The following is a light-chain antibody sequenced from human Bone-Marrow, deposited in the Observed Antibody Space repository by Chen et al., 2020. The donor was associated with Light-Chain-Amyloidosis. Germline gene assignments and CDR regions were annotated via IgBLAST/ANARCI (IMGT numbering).Light chain of an antibody. J-gene: IGKJ4*01. CDR1: QSISSY. Sequence: DIQMTQSPSSLSASVGDRVTITCRASQSISSYLNWYQQKPGKAPKLLIYAASSLQSGVPSRFSGSGTGPDFPLTISSLQPEDFATYYWRQSYSTPLTFGGGTKV. CDR3: RQSYSTPLT. CDR2: AAS. V-gene: IGKV1-39*01.